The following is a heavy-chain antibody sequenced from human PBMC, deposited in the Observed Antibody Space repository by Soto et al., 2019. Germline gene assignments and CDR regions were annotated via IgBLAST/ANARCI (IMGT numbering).Heavy chain of an antibody. Sequence: EVQMLESGGGLVQPGGSLRLSCAASGFTFNRYGMSWVRQAPGKGLAWVSAISNSGSSTSYADSVKGRFSISRDNSHKTLYLQMNSLRAEDTAGYYCVKDWGPSSGWYSWFDTWGQGTLVTVSS. J-gene: IGHJ5*02. CDR3: VKDWGPSSGWYSWFDT. V-gene: IGHV3-23*01. CDR1: GFTFNRYG. CDR2: ISNSGSST. D-gene: IGHD6-19*01.